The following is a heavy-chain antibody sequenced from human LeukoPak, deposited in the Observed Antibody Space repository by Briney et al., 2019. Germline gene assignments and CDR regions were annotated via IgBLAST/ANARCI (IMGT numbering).Heavy chain of an antibody. CDR2: IKQDGSEK. J-gene: IGHJ6*02. Sequence: QPGGSLRLSCAASGFTFSSYWMSWVRQAPGKGLEWVANIKQDGSEKYYVDSVKGRFTISRDNAKNSLYLQMNSLRAEDTAVYYCARDLNYYDSSGPMDVWGQGTTVTVSS. CDR1: GFTFSSYW. D-gene: IGHD3-22*01. CDR3: ARDLNYYDSSGPMDV. V-gene: IGHV3-7*01.